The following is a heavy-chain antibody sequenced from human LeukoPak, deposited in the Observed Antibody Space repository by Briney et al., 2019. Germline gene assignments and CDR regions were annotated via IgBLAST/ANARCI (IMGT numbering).Heavy chain of an antibody. V-gene: IGHV3-23*01. J-gene: IGHJ4*02. CDR3: VTAPTASGWYS. CDR2: ITGIGDYT. D-gene: IGHD6-19*01. Sequence: PGGSLRLSCAGSGFTFTNYMAWVRQAPGMGLESVSAITGIGDYTYYTDSVKGRFTISRDNSKNALYLQMTSLRGEDTAIYYCVTAPTASGWYSWGQGTLVTAYS. CDR1: GFTFTNY.